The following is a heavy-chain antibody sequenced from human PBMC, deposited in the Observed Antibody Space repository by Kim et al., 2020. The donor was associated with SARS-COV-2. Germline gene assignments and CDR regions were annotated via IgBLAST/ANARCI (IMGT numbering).Heavy chain of an antibody. CDR1: GFTFSSYA. Sequence: GGSLRLSCAASGFTFSSYAMSWVRQAPGKGLEWVSAISGSGGSTYYADSVKGRFTISRDNSKNTLYLQMNSLRAEDTAVYYCAKEQSLHYYDSSGYYYYYYYGMDVWGQGTTVTVSS. D-gene: IGHD3-22*01. J-gene: IGHJ6*02. V-gene: IGHV3-23*01. CDR2: ISGSGGST. CDR3: AKEQSLHYYDSSGYYYYYYYGMDV.